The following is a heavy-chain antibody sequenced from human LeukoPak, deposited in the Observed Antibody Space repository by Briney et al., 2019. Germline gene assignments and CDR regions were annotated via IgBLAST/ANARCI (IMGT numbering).Heavy chain of an antibody. D-gene: IGHD4-23*01. CDR2: ISYDGSNK. J-gene: IGHJ4*02. V-gene: IGHV3-30*04. Sequence: GGSLRLSCAASGFTFSRYAMHWVRQAPGKGLEWVAVISYDGSNKYYADSVKGRFTISRDNSKNTLYLQMNSLRAEDTAVYYCARDLRYGGSFDYWGQGTLVTVSS. CDR1: GFTFSRYA. CDR3: ARDLRYGGSFDY.